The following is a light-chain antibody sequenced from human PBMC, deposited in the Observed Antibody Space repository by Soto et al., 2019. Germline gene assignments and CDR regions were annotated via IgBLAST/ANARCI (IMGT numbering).Light chain of an antibody. CDR1: ISNVGGYNY. Sequence: QSALTQPRSVSGSPGQSVTISCTGSISNVGGYNYVSWYQQHPDEAPQLIIYNVNKRPSGVPDRFSGSKSGNTASLTISGLQAEDDDDYYCYSYGGTVVFGAGTKLTVL. V-gene: IGLV2-11*01. J-gene: IGLJ2*01. CDR3: YSYGGTVV. CDR2: NVN.